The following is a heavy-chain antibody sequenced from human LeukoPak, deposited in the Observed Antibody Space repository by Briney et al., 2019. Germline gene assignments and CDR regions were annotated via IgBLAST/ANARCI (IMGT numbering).Heavy chain of an antibody. Sequence: SVKVSCKASGGTFSSYAISWVRQAPGQGLEWMGRIIPILGIANYAQKFQGRVTITADKSTSTAYMELSSLRSEDTAVYYCAREISSSSRRDYWGQGTLVTVSS. CDR1: GGTFSSYA. CDR2: IIPILGIA. CDR3: AREISSSSRRDY. D-gene: IGHD6-6*01. J-gene: IGHJ4*02. V-gene: IGHV1-69*04.